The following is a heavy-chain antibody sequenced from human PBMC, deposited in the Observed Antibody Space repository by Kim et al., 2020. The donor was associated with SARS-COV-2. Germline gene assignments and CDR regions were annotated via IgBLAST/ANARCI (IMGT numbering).Heavy chain of an antibody. CDR3: ARQRTYCSSTSCYAGWFDP. D-gene: IGHD2-2*01. CDR1: GGSISSYY. CDR2: IYYSGST. J-gene: IGHJ5*02. V-gene: IGHV4-59*08. Sequence: SETLSLTCTVSGGSISSYYWSWIRQPPGKGLEWIGYIYYSGSTNYNPSLKSRVTISVDTSKNQFSLKLSSVTAADTAVYYCARQRTYCSSTSCYAGWFDPWGQGTLVTVSS.